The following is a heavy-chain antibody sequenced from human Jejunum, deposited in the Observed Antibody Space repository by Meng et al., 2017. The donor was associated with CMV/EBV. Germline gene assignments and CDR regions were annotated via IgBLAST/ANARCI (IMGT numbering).Heavy chain of an antibody. Sequence: ASSSGDYCWSWSRQSPGEGLELIGYIFYSGRTYYNPSFESRATISVDTSTNQFSLKLTSVTAADTAVYYCARDGSEMWTGYSGFNPWGQGVLVTVSS. V-gene: IGHV4-30-4*08. CDR3: ARDGSEMWTGYSGFNP. CDR2: IFYSGRT. J-gene: IGHJ5*02. CDR1: ASSSGDYC. D-gene: IGHD3/OR15-3a*01.